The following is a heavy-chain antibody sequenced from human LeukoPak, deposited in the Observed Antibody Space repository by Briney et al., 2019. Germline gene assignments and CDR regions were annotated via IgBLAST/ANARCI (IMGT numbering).Heavy chain of an antibody. CDR3: AGVGGTYSSSFPFDY. V-gene: IGHV3-21*01. Sequence: PGGSLRLSCAASGFTFSSYSMNWVRQARGKGLEWVSSISSSSSYIYYADSVKGRFTISRDNAKNSLYLQMNSLRAEDTAVYYCAGVGGTYSSSFPFDYWGQGTLVTVSS. CDR2: ISSSSSYI. CDR1: GFTFSSYS. D-gene: IGHD6-13*01. J-gene: IGHJ4*02.